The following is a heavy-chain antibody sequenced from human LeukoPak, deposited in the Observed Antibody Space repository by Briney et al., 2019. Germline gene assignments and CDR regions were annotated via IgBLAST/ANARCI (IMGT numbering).Heavy chain of an antibody. D-gene: IGHD3-10*01. Sequence: GASVKVSCKASGYTFSAYYMHWVRQAPGQGLEWMGWINPNSGGTNYAQKFQGRVTMTRDTSISTAYMELSSLRSDDTAVYYCGGFSVKLDRGRLDPWGQGTLVTVSS. J-gene: IGHJ5*02. CDR1: GYTFSAYY. V-gene: IGHV1-2*02. CDR2: INPNSGGT. CDR3: GGFSVKLDRGRLDP.